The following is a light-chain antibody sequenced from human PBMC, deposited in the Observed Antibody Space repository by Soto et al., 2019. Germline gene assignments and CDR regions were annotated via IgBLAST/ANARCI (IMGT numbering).Light chain of an antibody. CDR3: CSFTSSSTYV. CDR1: NRDVGIYNR. CDR2: EVA. Sequence: QSALTQPASVSGSPGQSITISCSGTNRDVGIYNRVSWYQQHPGRAPKLIIYEVASRPSGVSDRFSGSKSGNTASLTISGLQPEDEADYYCCSFTSSSTYVFGTGTQLTVL. V-gene: IGLV2-23*02. J-gene: IGLJ7*01.